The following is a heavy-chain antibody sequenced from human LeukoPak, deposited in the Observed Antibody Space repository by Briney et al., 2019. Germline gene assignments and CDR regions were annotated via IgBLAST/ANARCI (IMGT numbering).Heavy chain of an antibody. D-gene: IGHD6-13*01. V-gene: IGHV4-4*07. J-gene: IGHJ6*02. Sequence: PSETLSLTCTVSGGSISSYYWSWIRQPAGKGLEWIGRIYTSGSTNYNPSLKSRVTISVDTSKNQFSLKLSSVTAADTAVYYCARDDWVAAAGYYYYGMDVWGQGTTVTVSS. CDR1: GGSISSYY. CDR2: IYTSGST. CDR3: ARDDWVAAAGYYYYGMDV.